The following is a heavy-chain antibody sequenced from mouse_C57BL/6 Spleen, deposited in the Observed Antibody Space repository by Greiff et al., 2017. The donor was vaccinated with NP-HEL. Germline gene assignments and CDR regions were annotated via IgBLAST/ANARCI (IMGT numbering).Heavy chain of an antibody. Sequence: QVQLQQSGAELVRPGASVTLSCKASGYTFTDYEMHWVKQTPVHGLEWIGAIDPETGGTAYNQKFKGKAILTADKSSSTAYMELRSLTSEYSAVYNCTRQLRLLYYFDYWGQGTTLTVSS. CDR3: TRQLRLLYYFDY. CDR2: IDPETGGT. D-gene: IGHD3-2*02. CDR1: GYTFTDYE. J-gene: IGHJ2*01. V-gene: IGHV1-15*01.